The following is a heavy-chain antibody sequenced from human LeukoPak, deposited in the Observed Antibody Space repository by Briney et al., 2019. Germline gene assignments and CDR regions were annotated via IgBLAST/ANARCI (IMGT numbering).Heavy chain of an antibody. CDR2: IRSNSSYI. D-gene: IGHD2-15*01. J-gene: IGHJ3*02. CDR3: ARDQCEILRAATLIGDAFDI. CDR1: GFTLSSYS. V-gene: IGHV3-21*01. Sequence: RAGGSLRLSCAAPGFTLSSYSMNWVRQAPGKGLEWVASIRSNSSYIYYADSVKGRFTISRDNAKNSLYLQMNSLRAEDTAVYYCARDQCEILRAATLIGDAFDIWGQGTMATVSS.